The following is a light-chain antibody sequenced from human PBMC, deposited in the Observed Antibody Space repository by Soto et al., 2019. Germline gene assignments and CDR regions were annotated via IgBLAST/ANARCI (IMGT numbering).Light chain of an antibody. CDR3: QQYGSSPPVT. CDR1: QSVSSSY. J-gene: IGKJ4*01. V-gene: IGKV3-20*01. CDR2: GAS. Sequence: EIVLTQSPGTLSLSPGERATLSCRASQSVSSSYLAWYQQKPGQAPRLLIYGASSRATGIPDRFSGRGSGTDFTLTISRLVPEDFAVYYCQQYGSSPPVTFGGGTKVEIK.